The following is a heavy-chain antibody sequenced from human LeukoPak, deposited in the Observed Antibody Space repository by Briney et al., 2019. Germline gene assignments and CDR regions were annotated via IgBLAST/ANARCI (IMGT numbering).Heavy chain of an antibody. J-gene: IGHJ4*02. V-gene: IGHV4-34*01. CDR1: GGSFSGYY. D-gene: IGHD3-9*01. CDR2: INHSGST. Sequence: SETLSLTCAVYGGSFSGYYWSWIRQPPGKGLEWIGEINHSGSTNCNPSLKSRVTISVDTSKNQFSLKLSSVTAADTAVYYCARGRGIEWVLRYFDWLPHFDYWGQGTLVTVSS. CDR3: ARGRGIEWVLRYFDWLPHFDY.